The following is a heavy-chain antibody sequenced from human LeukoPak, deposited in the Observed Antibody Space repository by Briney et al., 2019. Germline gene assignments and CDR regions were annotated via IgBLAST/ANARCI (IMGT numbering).Heavy chain of an antibody. D-gene: IGHD3-22*01. CDR1: LDSTTSNF. V-gene: IGHV4-4*02. Sequence: SETLSLTCTVSLDSTTSNFWSWVRQPPGKGLEWIGEIHRSGSPNYNPSLQSRVTISIDRSRNQIVLELSSVTAADTAVYYCARVIPNSYYYDSSGYYCDYWGQGTLVTVSS. CDR3: ARVIPNSYYYDSSGYYCDY. CDR2: IHRSGSP. J-gene: IGHJ4*02.